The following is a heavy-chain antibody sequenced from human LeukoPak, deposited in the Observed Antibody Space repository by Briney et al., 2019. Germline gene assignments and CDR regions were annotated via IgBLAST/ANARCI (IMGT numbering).Heavy chain of an antibody. Sequence: SETLSLTCAVSGYSISSGYYWGWIRQPPGKGLEWIGSIYHSGSTYYNPSLKSRVTISVDTSKNQFSLKLSSMTAADTAVYYCARVVGSSWYCFDYWGQGTLVTVSS. CDR3: ARVVGSSWYCFDY. CDR2: IYHSGST. D-gene: IGHD6-13*01. V-gene: IGHV4-38-2*01. J-gene: IGHJ4*02. CDR1: GYSISSGYY.